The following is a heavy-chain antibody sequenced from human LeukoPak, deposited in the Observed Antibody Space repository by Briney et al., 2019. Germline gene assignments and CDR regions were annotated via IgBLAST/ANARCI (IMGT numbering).Heavy chain of an antibody. J-gene: IGHJ4*02. CDR3: ARDRVRHLGYCSGGSCYPGY. V-gene: IGHV3-30-3*01. CDR2: ISYDGSNK. CDR1: GFTFSSYA. Sequence: PGGSLRLSCAASGFTFSSYAMHWVRQAPGKGLEWVAVISYDGSNKYYADSVKGRFTISRDNSKNTLYLQMNSLRAEDTAVYYCARDRVRHLGYCSGGSCYPGYWGQGTLVTVSS. D-gene: IGHD2-15*01.